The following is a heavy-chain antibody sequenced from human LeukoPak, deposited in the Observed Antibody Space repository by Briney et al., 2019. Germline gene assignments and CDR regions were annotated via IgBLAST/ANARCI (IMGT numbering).Heavy chain of an antibody. CDR2: IIPIFGTA. CDR1: GGTFSSYA. V-gene: IGHV1-69*05. J-gene: IGHJ3*02. D-gene: IGHD3-22*01. Sequence: SVKVSCKASGGTFSSYAISWVRQAPGQGLEWMGGIIPIFGTANYAQKFQGRVTITTDESTSTAYMELSSLRSEDTAAYYCARGRITIIVPGAFDIWGQGTMVTVSS. CDR3: ARGRITIIVPGAFDI.